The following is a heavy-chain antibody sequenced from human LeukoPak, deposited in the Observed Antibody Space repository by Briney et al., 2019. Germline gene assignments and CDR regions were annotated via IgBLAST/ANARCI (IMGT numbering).Heavy chain of an antibody. J-gene: IGHJ4*02. CDR2: IYYRGST. D-gene: IGHD6-13*01. CDR1: GGSISSYY. Sequence: SETLSLTCTVSGGSISSYYWSWIRQPPGKGLEWIGYIYYRGSTNYNPSLKSRVTISVDTSKNQFSLKLSSVTAADTAVYYCARVRVAAAGTFDYWGQGTLVTVSS. V-gene: IGHV4-59*01. CDR3: ARVRVAAAGTFDY.